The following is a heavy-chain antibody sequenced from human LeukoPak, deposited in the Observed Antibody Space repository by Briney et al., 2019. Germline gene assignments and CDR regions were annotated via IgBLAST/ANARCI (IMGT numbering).Heavy chain of an antibody. CDR2: INLSGGST. D-gene: IGHD4/OR15-4a*01. Sequence: ASVKVSCKASGFTFINYYMHWVRQAPGQGLEWLGIINLSGGSTHYPQKFQDRVTMTRDTSTSTVYMELSSLRSEDTAVYYCARDLDYGEKSEDYWGQGTLVTVSS. CDR1: GFTFINYY. V-gene: IGHV1-46*01. J-gene: IGHJ4*02. CDR3: ARDLDYGEKSEDY.